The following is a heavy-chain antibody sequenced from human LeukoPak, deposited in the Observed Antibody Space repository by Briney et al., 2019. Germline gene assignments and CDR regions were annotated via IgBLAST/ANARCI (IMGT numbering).Heavy chain of an antibody. CDR2: INLSGGST. D-gene: IGHD4/OR15-4a*01. Sequence: ASVKVSCKASGFTFINYYMHWVRQAPGQGLEWLGIINLSGGSTHYPQKFQDRVTMTRDTSTSTVYMELSSLRSEDTAVYYCARDLDYGEKSEDYWGQGTLVTVSS. CDR1: GFTFINYY. V-gene: IGHV1-46*01. J-gene: IGHJ4*02. CDR3: ARDLDYGEKSEDY.